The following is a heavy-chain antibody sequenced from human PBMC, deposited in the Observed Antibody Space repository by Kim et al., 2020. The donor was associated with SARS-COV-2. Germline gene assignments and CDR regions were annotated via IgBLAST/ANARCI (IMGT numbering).Heavy chain of an antibody. CDR3: ATLIAAADIYVCGW. CDR1: GGTFSSYA. V-gene: IGHV1-69*04. J-gene: IGHJ3*01. CDR2: IIPILGIA. D-gene: IGHD6-25*01. Sequence: SVKVSCKASGGTFSSYAISWVRQAPGQGLEWMGRIIPILGIANYAQKFQGRVTITADKSTSTAYMELSSLRSEDTAVYYCATLIAAADIYVCGWWGQGTMVTVSS.